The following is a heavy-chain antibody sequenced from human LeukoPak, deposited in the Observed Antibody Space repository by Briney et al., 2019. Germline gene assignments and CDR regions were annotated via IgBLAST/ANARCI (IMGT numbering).Heavy chain of an antibody. V-gene: IGHV3-23*01. CDR1: GFTFSNYA. Sequence: PGGSLRLSCAASGFTFSNYAMTWVRQAPGKGLEWVSTISGTGGFTTSTYYADSVKGRFSISRDNSKNTLYLQMNGLRAEDSAVYYCARSRTLTNRYHCYYMDVWGKGTAVTVSS. D-gene: IGHD4-17*01. CDR3: ARSRTLTNRYHCYYMDV. J-gene: IGHJ6*03. CDR2: ISGTGGFTTST.